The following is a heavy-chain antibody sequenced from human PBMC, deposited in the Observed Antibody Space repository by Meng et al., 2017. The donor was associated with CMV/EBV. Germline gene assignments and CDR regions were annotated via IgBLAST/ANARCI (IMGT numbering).Heavy chain of an antibody. CDR2: ISSSSSYT. Sequence: QVQLQQWGAGLLKPSETLSLTCAVYGGSFSGYYWSWIRQAPGKGLEWVSYISSSSSYTNCADSVKGRFTISRDNAKNSLYLQMNSLRAEDTAVYYCARRTYYSEAFDIWGQGTMVTVSS. J-gene: IGHJ3*02. CDR1: GGSFSGYY. CDR3: ARRTYYSEAFDI. D-gene: IGHD3-10*01. V-gene: IGHV3-11*03.